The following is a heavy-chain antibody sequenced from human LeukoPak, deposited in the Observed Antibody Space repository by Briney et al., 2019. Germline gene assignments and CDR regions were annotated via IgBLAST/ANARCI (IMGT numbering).Heavy chain of an antibody. D-gene: IGHD6-13*01. V-gene: IGHV3-33*01. CDR3: ARDRGRAAAGSPPHDY. Sequence: GGSLRPSCAASGFTFSSYGMHWVRQAPGKGLEWVAVIWYDGSNKYYADSVKGRFTISRDNSKNTLYLQMNSLRAEDTAVYYCARDRGRAAAGSPPHDYWGQGTLVTVSS. CDR2: IWYDGSNK. CDR1: GFTFSSYG. J-gene: IGHJ4*02.